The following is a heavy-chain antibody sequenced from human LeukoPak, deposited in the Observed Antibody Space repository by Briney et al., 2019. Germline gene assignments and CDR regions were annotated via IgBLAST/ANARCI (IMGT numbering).Heavy chain of an antibody. CDR1: GYSISSGYY. V-gene: IGHV4-38-2*01. CDR2: IYHSGST. Sequence: SETLSLTCAVSGYSISSGYYWGWIRQPPGKGLEWIGSIYHSGSTYYNPSLKSRVTMSVDTSKNQFSLQLSSVTAADTAVYYCARRASSSWYYDYWGQGTLVTVSS. D-gene: IGHD6-13*01. CDR3: ARRASSSWYYDY. J-gene: IGHJ4*02.